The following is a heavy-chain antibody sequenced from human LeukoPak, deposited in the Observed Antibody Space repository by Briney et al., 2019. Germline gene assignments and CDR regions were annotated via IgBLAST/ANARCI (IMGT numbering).Heavy chain of an antibody. D-gene: IGHD6-13*01. CDR3: ARSIVSSSWYFQH. CDR1: GYTFSNFA. Sequence: ASVKVSCKATGYTFSNFAISWVRQAPGHGLEWMGWISAYNGNTNYAQNLQGRVTMTTDTSTSTAYMELRSLRSDVTAVYYCARSIVSSSWYFQHWGQGTLVTVSS. CDR2: ISAYNGNT. J-gene: IGHJ1*01. V-gene: IGHV1-18*01.